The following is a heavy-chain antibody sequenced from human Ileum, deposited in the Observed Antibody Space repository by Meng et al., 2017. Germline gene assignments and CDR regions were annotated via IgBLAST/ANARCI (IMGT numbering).Heavy chain of an antibody. J-gene: IGHJ5*02. CDR3: ARQGYYDFWSGYRRTPSNWFDP. D-gene: IGHD3-3*01. CDR2: INHSGST. CDR1: GGAFSGYY. V-gene: IGHV4-34*01. Sequence: WGAALLKPSTPLPPTGAVFGGAFSGYYWGWIRQPPGKGLEWIGEINHSGSTNYNPSLKSRVTISVDTSKNQFSLKLSSVTAADTAVYYCARQGYYDFWSGYRRTPSNWFDPWGQGTLVTVSS.